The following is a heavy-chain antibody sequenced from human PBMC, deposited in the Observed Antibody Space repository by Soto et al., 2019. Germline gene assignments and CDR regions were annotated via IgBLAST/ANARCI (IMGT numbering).Heavy chain of an antibody. CDR2: ISAYNGNT. D-gene: IGHD6-13*01. CDR1: GYTFTSYG. Sequence: QVQLVQSGAEVKKPGASVKVSCKASGYTFTSYGISWVRQAPGQGLEWMGWISAYNGNTTYAQKLQGRVTMTTDTPTSTADMELRSLRSDDTAVYYCARDRHSSSWYGTAWGQGTLVTVSS. V-gene: IGHV1-18*01. J-gene: IGHJ4*02. CDR3: ARDRHSSSWYGTA.